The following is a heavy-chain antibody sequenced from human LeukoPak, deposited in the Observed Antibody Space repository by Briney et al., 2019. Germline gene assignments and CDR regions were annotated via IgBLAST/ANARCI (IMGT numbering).Heavy chain of an antibody. V-gene: IGHV1-2*06. CDR3: ARNYYDSSGYYYSAFDI. CDR1: GYTFTGYY. D-gene: IGHD3-22*01. Sequence: GASVKVSCKASGYTFTGYYMHWVRQAPGQGREWMGRINPNSGGTNYAQKFQGRVTMTRDTSISTAYMELSRLRSDDTAVYYCARNYYDSSGYYYSAFDIWGQGTMVTVSS. CDR2: INPNSGGT. J-gene: IGHJ3*02.